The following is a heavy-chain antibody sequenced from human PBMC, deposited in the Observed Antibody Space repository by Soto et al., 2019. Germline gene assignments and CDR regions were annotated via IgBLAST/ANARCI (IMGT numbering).Heavy chain of an antibody. V-gene: IGHV4-31*03. CDR1: GGSISSGGYY. D-gene: IGHD3-3*01. CDR2: IYYSGST. CDR3: AVGESRSGPNWFDP. J-gene: IGHJ5*02. Sequence: PSETLSLTXTVSGGSISSGGYYWSWIRQHPGKGLEWIGYIYYSGSTYYNPSLKSRVTISVDTSKNQFSLKLSSVTAADTVVYSFAVGESRSGPNWFDPWGQGTLVTVSS.